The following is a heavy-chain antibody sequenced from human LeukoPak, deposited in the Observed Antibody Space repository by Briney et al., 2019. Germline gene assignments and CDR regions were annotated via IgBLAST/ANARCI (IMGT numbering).Heavy chain of an antibody. CDR3: ARIWDGYSGSDY. J-gene: IGHJ4*02. Sequence: GGSLRLSCAASGFTFSSYSMNWVRQAPGKGLEWVSSISSSSSYIYYADSVKGRFTISRDNSKNTLYLQMNSLRAEDTAVYYCARIWDGYSGSDYWGQGTLVTVSS. D-gene: IGHD1-26*01. CDR1: GFTFSSYS. CDR2: ISSSSSYI. V-gene: IGHV3-21*01.